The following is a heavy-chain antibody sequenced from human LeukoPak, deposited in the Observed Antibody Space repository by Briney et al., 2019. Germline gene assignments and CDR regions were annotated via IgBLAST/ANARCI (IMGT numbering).Heavy chain of an antibody. V-gene: IGHV3-48*01. J-gene: IGHJ4*02. CDR3: ASSRVVIFGVVTTEWDY. CDR2: ISSSSSTI. CDR1: GFTFSSYS. Sequence: GGSLRLSCAASGFTFSSYSMNWVRQAPGKGLEWVSYISSSSSTIYYADSVKGRFTISRDNAKNSLYLQMNSLRGEDTAVYYCASSRVVIFGVVTTEWDYWGQGTLVTVSS. D-gene: IGHD3-3*01.